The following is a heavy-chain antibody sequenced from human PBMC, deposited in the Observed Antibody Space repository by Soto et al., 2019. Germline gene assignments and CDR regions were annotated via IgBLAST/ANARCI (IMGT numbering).Heavy chain of an antibody. CDR1: ACAMSSGGYY. D-gene: IGHD6-6*01. CDR3: ARTIAARPSWFDP. Sequence: TLSLTCTVSACAMSSGGYYWSWIRQHPGKGLEWIGYIYYSGSTYYNPSLKSRVTISVDTSKNQFSLKLSSVTAADTAVYYCARTIAARPSWFDPWGQGTLVTVSS. CDR2: IYYSGST. V-gene: IGHV4-31*03. J-gene: IGHJ5*02.